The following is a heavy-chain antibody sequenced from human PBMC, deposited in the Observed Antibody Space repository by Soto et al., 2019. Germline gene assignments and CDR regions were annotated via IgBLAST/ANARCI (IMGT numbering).Heavy chain of an antibody. V-gene: IGHV3-30-3*01. CDR2: ISYDGSNK. J-gene: IGHJ5*02. D-gene: IGHD3-3*01. CDR3: ARDHPPLRFLEWSELPQNWFDP. Sequence: GGSLRLSCAASGFTFSSYAMHWVRQAPGKGLEWVAVISYDGSNKYYADSVKGRFTISRDNSKNTLYLQMNSLRAEDTAVYYCARDHPPLRFLEWSELPQNWFDPWGQGTLVTVSS. CDR1: GFTFSSYA.